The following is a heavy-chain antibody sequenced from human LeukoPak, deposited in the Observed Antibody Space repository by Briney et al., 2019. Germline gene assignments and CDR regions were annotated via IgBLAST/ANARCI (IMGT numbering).Heavy chain of an antibody. CDR1: GYTFTGYY. CDR3: ARDRAVVVPAAIDDY. CDR2: INPNSGGT. Sequence: ASVKVSCKASGYTFTGYYMHWVRQAPGQGLEWMGWINPNSGGTNYAQKFQSRVTMTRDTSISTAYMELSRLRSDDTAVYYCARDRAVVVPAAIDDYWGQGTLVTVSS. V-gene: IGHV1-2*02. D-gene: IGHD2-2*01. J-gene: IGHJ4*02.